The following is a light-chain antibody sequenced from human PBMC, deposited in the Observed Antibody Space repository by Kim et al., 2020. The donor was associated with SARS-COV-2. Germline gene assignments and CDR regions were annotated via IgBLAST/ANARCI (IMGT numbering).Light chain of an antibody. V-gene: IGLV3-9*01. Sequence: VARGQTARITCGGNNIGSKTVHWYQQKPGRAPLLVIYRNNNRPSGIPGRFSGSNSGNTATLTISSAQAGDEADYYCQVWDSSTYVVFGGGTQLTVL. J-gene: IGLJ2*01. CDR2: RNN. CDR1: NIGSKT. CDR3: QVWDSSTYVV.